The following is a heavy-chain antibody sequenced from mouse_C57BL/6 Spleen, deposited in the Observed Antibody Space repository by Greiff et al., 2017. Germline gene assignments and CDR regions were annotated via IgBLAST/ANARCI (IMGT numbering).Heavy chain of an antibody. J-gene: IGHJ2*01. CDR1: GYTFTSYW. V-gene: IGHV1-72*01. CDR3: ARSAAYCSTHFDY. D-gene: IGHD2-5*01. CDR2: IDPNSGGT. Sequence: VQLQQPGPELVKPGASVKLSCKASGYTFTSYWMNWVKQWPGRGLEWIGRIDPNSGGTRYNEKFKSKATLTVDKPSSTAYMLLRSLTSEDSAVCYCARSAAYCSTHFDYWGQGTTLTVSS.